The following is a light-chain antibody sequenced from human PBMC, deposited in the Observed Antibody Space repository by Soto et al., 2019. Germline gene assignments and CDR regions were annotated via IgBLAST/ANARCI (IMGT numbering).Light chain of an antibody. CDR2: ATS. J-gene: IGKJ2*01. V-gene: IGKV3-15*01. CDR3: QQYNYWPPFT. Sequence: EIVMTQSPATLSVSPGERATLSCRASQSVSSNLVWYQQKPGQAPRLLIYATSTRATGIPPRFSGSGSGTEFTLTISSLQSEDVAVYYCQQYNYWPPFTFGQGTKLEIK. CDR1: QSVSSN.